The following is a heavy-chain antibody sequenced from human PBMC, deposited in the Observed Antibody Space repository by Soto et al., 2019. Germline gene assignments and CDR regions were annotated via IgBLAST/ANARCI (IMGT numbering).Heavy chain of an antibody. V-gene: IGHV3-23*03. Sequence: GGSLRLSCAASGCTFSSYAMSWVRQAPGKGLEWVSVIYSGGSTYYADSVKGRFTISRDNSKNTLYLQMNSLRAEDTAVYYCARRIAAAGTIYYGMDVWGQGTTVTVSS. D-gene: IGHD6-13*01. J-gene: IGHJ6*02. CDR1: GCTFSSYA. CDR2: IYSGGST. CDR3: ARRIAAAGTIYYGMDV.